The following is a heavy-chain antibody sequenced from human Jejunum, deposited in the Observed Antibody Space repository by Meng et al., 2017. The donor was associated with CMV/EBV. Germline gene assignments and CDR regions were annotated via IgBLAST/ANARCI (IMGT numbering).Heavy chain of an antibody. Sequence: AISGDSVSSNSAAWLWIRQSPSRGLVWLARTYYRSKWYNDYAVSVRGRIIINPDTSKNQFSLQLNSVTPEDTAVYYCTRGFNYYFDYWGQGTLVTVSS. V-gene: IGHV6-1*01. D-gene: IGHD5-24*01. J-gene: IGHJ4*02. CDR2: TYYRSKWYN. CDR3: TRGFNYYFDY. CDR1: GDSVSSNSAA.